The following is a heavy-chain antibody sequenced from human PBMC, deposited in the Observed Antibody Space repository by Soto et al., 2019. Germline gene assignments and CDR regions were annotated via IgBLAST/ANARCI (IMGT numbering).Heavy chain of an antibody. CDR2: ISYDGSNK. Sequence: QVQLVESGGGVVQPGRSLRLSCAASGFTFSSYAMHWVRQAPGKGLEWVAVISYDGSNKYYADSVKGRFTISRDNSKNTLYLQMNSLRAEDTAVYYCANGVGGYSYGYLDYWGQGTLVTVSS. CDR3: ANGVGGYSYGYLDY. V-gene: IGHV3-30-3*01. D-gene: IGHD5-18*01. J-gene: IGHJ4*02. CDR1: GFTFSSYA.